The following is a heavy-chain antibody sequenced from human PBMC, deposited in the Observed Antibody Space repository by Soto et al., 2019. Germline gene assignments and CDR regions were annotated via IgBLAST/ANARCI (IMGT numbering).Heavy chain of an antibody. V-gene: IGHV5-51*01. CDR1: GYSFTSYW. D-gene: IGHD3-22*01. CDR2: IYPGDSDT. Sequence: PGESLKISCKGSGYSFTSYWIGWVRRMPGKGLEWMGIIYPGDSDTRYSPSFQGQVTISADKSISTAYLQWSSLKASDTAMYYCARPYDSSGYTDAFDIWGQGTMVTVSS. J-gene: IGHJ3*02. CDR3: ARPYDSSGYTDAFDI.